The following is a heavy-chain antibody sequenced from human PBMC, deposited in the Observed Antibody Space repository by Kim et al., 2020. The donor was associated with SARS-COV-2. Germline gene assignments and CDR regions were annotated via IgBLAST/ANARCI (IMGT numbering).Heavy chain of an antibody. V-gene: IGHV3-30*04. CDR3: ARDGWTVAAGNHFDL. CDR2: IADDSRYQ. J-gene: IGHJ4*02. CDR1: GFPFNGYA. Sequence: GGSLRLSCAASGFPFNGYAIHWVRQTPDKGLDWVADIADDSRYQHYADSVRGRFTISRDNSKNTVYLQMNSLRIEDTAVYFCARDGWTVAAGNHFDLWGQGALVTVSS. D-gene: IGHD6-13*01.